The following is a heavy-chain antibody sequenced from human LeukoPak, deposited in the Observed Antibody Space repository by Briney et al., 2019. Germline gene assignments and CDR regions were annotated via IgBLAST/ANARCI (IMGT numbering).Heavy chain of an antibody. V-gene: IGHV3-7*03. CDR2: IKQDGSEK. CDR1: GFTFSSYW. J-gene: IGHJ4*02. CDR3: AREDDSSGSPCGY. Sequence: GGSLRLSCAASGFTFSSYWMSWVRQAPGKGLEWVANIKQDGSEKYYVDSVKGRFTISRDNSKNTLYLQMNSLRAEDTAVYYCAREDDSSGSPCGYWGQGTLVTVSS. D-gene: IGHD3-22*01.